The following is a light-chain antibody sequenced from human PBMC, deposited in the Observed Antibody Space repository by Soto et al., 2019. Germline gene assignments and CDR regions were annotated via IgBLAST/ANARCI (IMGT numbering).Light chain of an antibody. J-gene: IGKJ4*02. CDR1: QSIDSRW. V-gene: IGKV3-20*01. Sequence: EIVLTQSPDTLSLSPGERATLSCRTSQSIDSRWLACNQQIPGQAPRLLIYTTSSRATGIPDRFSGSGSGTDFALTISRLEPEDFALYYLQLVDGSVTFGGGTKV. CDR2: TTS. CDR3: QLVDGSVT.